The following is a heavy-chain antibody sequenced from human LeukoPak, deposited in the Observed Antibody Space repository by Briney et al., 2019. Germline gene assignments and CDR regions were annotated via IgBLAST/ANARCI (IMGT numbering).Heavy chain of an antibody. V-gene: IGHV4-39*01. J-gene: IGHJ5*02. CDR3: ARVRAPLEGSTRNNWFDP. CDR2: IYYSGST. Sequence: PSETLSLTCTVSGDSISSSSYYWGWIRQPPGKGLEWIGSIYYSGSTYYNPSLKSRVTISVDTSKNQFSLKLSSVTAADTAVYYCARVRAPLEGSTRNNWFDPWGQGTLVTVSS. CDR1: GDSISSSSYY. D-gene: IGHD2-2*01.